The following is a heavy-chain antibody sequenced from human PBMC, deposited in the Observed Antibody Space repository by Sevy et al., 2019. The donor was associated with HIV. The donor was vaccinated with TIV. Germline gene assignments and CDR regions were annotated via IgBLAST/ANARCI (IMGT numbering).Heavy chain of an antibody. D-gene: IGHD6-13*01. CDR1: GYTFISYG. J-gene: IGHJ3*02. CDR2: ISGYNGNT. Sequence: ASVKVSCKASGYTFISYGISWVRQAPGQGLEWMGWISGYNGNTNYAQKFQDRVTMTIDTSTSTAYMELRSLRSDDTAMYHCARLEAAVDQHALDIWGQGTLVTVSS. V-gene: IGHV1-18*04. CDR3: ARLEAAVDQHALDI.